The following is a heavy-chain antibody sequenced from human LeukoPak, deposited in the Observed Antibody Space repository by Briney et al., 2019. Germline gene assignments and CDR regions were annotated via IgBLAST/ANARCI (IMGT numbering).Heavy chain of an antibody. CDR1: GSSISSYY. Sequence: PSETLSLTCTVSGSSISSYYWSWIRQPPGKGLEWIGYIYYSGSTNYNPSLKSRVTISVDTSKNQFSLKLSSVTAADTAVYYCAREVPCSSTSCYAMGWFDPWGQGTLVTVSS. V-gene: IGHV4-59*01. D-gene: IGHD2-2*01. CDR2: IYYSGST. J-gene: IGHJ5*02. CDR3: AREVPCSSTSCYAMGWFDP.